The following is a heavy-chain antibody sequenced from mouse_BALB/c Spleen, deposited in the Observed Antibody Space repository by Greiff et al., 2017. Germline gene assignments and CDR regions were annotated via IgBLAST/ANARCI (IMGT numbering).Heavy chain of an antibody. J-gene: IGHJ3*01. CDR3: TSGGFAN. Sequence: QVQLQQSGAELVRPGTSVKVSCKASGYAFTNYLIEWVKQRPGQGLEWIGVINPGSGGTNYNEKFKGKATLTADKSSSTAYMQLSSLTSDDSAVFFWTSGGFANWGQGTLVTVSA. CDR2: INPGSGGT. CDR1: GYAFTNYL. V-gene: IGHV1-54*03.